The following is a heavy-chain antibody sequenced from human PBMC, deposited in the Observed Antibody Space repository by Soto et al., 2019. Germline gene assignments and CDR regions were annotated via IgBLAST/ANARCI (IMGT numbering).Heavy chain of an antibody. V-gene: IGHV5-51*01. CDR3: ERNRPSIAEKEGDHYYGMDF. Sequence: GDSLKISCKGSGYSFTSYWIGWVRQMPGKGLEWMGIIYPGDSDTRYSPSFQGQVTISADKSISTAYLQWSSLKASDTAMYYCERNRPSIAEKEGDHYYGMDFCGQGTTVTVS. J-gene: IGHJ6*02. CDR2: IYPGDSDT. D-gene: IGHD6-6*01. CDR1: GYSFTSYW.